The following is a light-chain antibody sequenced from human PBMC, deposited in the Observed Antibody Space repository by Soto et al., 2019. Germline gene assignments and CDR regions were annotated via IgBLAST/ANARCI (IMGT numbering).Light chain of an antibody. V-gene: IGLV1-47*01. CDR1: SSNIGSEY. CDR2: RNN. Sequence: QPVLTQPPSASGTPGQRVTISCSGSSSNIGSEYVVWYQHLPGTAPKLLIYRNNQRPSGVPDRFAGSKSGTSASLAISGLRSEDEAGYYCAARDDSLSGHWVFGGGTQLTVL. J-gene: IGLJ3*02. CDR3: AARDDSLSGHWV.